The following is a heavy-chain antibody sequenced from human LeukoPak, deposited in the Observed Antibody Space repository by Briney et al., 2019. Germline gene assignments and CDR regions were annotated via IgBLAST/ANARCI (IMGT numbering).Heavy chain of an antibody. Sequence: GGSLRLSCAASGFTFSSYAMSWVRQAPGKGLEWVSAISGGDSTYYADSVTGRFTISRDNSKNTLYLQMNSLRAEDTALYYCAKPGEPSNYFFDYWGQGALVTVSS. J-gene: IGHJ4*02. CDR3: AKPGEPSNYFFDY. CDR2: ISGGDST. D-gene: IGHD2-21*01. V-gene: IGHV3-23*01. CDR1: GFTFSSYA.